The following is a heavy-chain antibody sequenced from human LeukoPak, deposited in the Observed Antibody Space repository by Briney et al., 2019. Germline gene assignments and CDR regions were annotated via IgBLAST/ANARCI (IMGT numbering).Heavy chain of an antibody. J-gene: IGHJ5*02. V-gene: IGHV3-23*01. Sequence: GGSLRLSCAASGFTFSAGSMSWVRQAPGKGLEWVATITSGSRTYHADSVKGRFNVSRDNSKNTLFLQMNSLRVEDTAVYYCAGNRDSSAYGKCDPWGQGTLVIVSS. CDR3: AGNRDSSAYGKCDP. CDR1: GFTFSAGS. CDR2: ITSGSRT. D-gene: IGHD3-22*01.